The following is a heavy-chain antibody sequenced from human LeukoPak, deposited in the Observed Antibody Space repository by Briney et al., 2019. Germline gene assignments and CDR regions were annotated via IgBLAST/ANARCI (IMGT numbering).Heavy chain of an antibody. CDR1: GYTFTSYG. CDR2: IGAYNGHT. CDR3: ARDLSGYDFFARGYTYGNPFDY. Sequence: VASVKVSCKASGYTFTSYGISWVRQAPGQALEWMGWIGAYNGHTNYVQNFQGRVTMTTDTSTSTAYMELRSLRFDDTAVYYCARDLSGYDFFARGYTYGNPFDYWGQGTLVTVSS. V-gene: IGHV1-18*01. J-gene: IGHJ4*02. D-gene: IGHD5-12*01.